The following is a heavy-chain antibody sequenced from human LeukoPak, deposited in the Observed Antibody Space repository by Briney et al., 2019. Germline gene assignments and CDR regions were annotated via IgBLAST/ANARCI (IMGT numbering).Heavy chain of an antibody. CDR2: MNPNSGNT. J-gene: IGHJ4*02. CDR3: ARVAYSSGWYPMYYFDY. CDR1: GYTFTSYD. V-gene: IGHV1-8*03. D-gene: IGHD6-19*01. Sequence: ASVKVSCKASGYTFTSYDINWVRQATGQGLEWMGWMNPNSGNTGYAQKFQGRVTITRNTSISTAYMELRSLRSDDTAVYYCARVAYSSGWYPMYYFDYWGQGTLVTVSS.